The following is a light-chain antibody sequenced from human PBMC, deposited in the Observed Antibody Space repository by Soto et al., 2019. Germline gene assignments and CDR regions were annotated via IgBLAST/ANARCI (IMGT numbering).Light chain of an antibody. J-gene: IGLJ2*01. V-gene: IGLV1-44*01. CDR3: SSYGNTRGTLEVVL. CDR2: TFA. Sequence: QSVLTQPPSASGTPGQRVTISCSGSSSNIGSNAVNWYQQLPGTAPKLLIYTFAQRPSGVPDRFSGSKSGTSASLAISGLQSEDEADYYCSSYGNTRGTLEVVLFGGGTKVTVL. CDR1: SSNIGSNA.